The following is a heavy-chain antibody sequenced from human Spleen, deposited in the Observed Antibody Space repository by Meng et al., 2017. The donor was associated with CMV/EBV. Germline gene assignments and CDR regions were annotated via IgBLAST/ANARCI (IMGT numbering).Heavy chain of an antibody. CDR1: GYTFTRFG. CDR2: ISVYNDNT. CDR3: ARDHPYIEGATPLYFYGMDV. Sequence: ASVKVSCKASGYTFTRFGISWVRQAPGQGLEWMGWISVYNDNTKYVEKVQDRITMTTDTSTSTAYMELRSLRSDDTAVYYCARDHPYIEGATPLYFYGMDVWGQGTTVTVSS. J-gene: IGHJ6*02. D-gene: IGHD1-26*01. V-gene: IGHV1-18*01.